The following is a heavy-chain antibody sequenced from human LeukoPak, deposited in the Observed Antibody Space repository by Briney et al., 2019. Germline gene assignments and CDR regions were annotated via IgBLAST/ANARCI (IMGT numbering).Heavy chain of an antibody. D-gene: IGHD3-22*01. V-gene: IGHV4-59*01. CDR1: GGSISSYY. Sequence: SETLSLTCTVSGGSISSYYWSWIRQPPGKGLEWIGYIYYSGSTNYNPSLKSRVTISVDTSKNQFSLKLRSVTAADTAVYYCARKTSDSSGYFFDYWGQGTLVTVSS. CDR3: ARKTSDSSGYFFDY. J-gene: IGHJ4*02. CDR2: IYYSGST.